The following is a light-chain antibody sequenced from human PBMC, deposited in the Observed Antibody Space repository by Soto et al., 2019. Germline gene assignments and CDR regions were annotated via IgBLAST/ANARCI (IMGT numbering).Light chain of an antibody. V-gene: IGKV1-5*03. CDR1: QSIDYW. J-gene: IGKJ4*01. CDR3: QQYQDYPIT. CDR2: KAS. Sequence: DIQMAQSPSTLSASVGYRVTITCRASQSIDYWLAWYQQKPGKAPKLLIYKASSLKSGVPSRFSGSGSETKFTLTITRLQPDDFATYYCQQYQDYPITFGGGTKVEIK.